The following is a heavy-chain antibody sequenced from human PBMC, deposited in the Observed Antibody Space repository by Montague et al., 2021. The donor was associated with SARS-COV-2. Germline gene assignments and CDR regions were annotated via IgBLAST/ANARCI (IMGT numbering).Heavy chain of an antibody. V-gene: IGHV4-39*07. CDR3: ARDLAGYYGSGSYGGMDV. J-gene: IGHJ6*02. CDR2: IYYSGST. D-gene: IGHD3-10*01. CDR1: GGSISSGGYY. Sequence: SETLSLTCTVSGGSISSGGYYWGWIRQPPGKGLEWIGSIYYSGSTYYSPSLKSRVTVSVDTSKNQFSLKLSSVTAADTAVYYCARDLAGYYGSGSYGGMDVWGQGTTVTVSS.